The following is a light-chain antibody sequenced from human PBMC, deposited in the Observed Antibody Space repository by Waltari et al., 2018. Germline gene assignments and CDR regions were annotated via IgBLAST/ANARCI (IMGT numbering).Light chain of an antibody. CDR2: KAS. CDR3: QRYDDYPPT. CDR1: QSISHW. J-gene: IGKJ4*01. V-gene: IGKV1-5*03. Sequence: DIQMTQSPSTLSASVGDRVTITCRASQSISHWVAWYQQKPGKAPKLLISKASSLEKEVPSRFSGSGSGTEFTLTITNLQPDDFATFYCQRYDDYPPTFGGGTKVEIK.